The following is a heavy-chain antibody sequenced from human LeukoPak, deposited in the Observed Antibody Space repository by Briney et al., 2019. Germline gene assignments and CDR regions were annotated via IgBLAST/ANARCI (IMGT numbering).Heavy chain of an antibody. D-gene: IGHD1-26*01. V-gene: IGHV3-66*01. CDR2: IYYGGNT. CDR1: GFTVSSNH. CDR3: AALSGVGVKIGFDH. Sequence: QPGGSLRLSCAASGFTVSSNHMNWVRQAPGKGLEWVSIIYYGGNTFYADSVKGRFAISRDNSKNTLYLQISSLRAEDTAVYYCAALSGVGVKIGFDHWGQGALVVVSS. J-gene: IGHJ4*02.